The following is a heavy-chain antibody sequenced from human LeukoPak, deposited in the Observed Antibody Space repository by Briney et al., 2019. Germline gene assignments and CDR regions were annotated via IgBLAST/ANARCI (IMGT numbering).Heavy chain of an antibody. CDR3: ARESYYSSTSLACVYDILTGYKPDY. Sequence: SQTLSLTCAISGDSVSSNSAAWNWIRQSPSRGLEWLGRTYYRSKWYSYYAPSVKSRITINPDTSKNQFSLQLKSVTPEDTAVYYCARESYYSSTSLACVYDILTGYKPDYWGQGTLVTVSS. V-gene: IGHV6-1*01. CDR1: GDSVSSNSAA. CDR2: TYYRSKWYS. D-gene: IGHD3-9*01. J-gene: IGHJ4*02.